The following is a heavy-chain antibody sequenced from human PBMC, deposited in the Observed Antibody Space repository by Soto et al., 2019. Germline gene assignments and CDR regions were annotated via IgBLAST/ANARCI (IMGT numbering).Heavy chain of an antibody. CDR1: GLIFSRYA. CDR2: ISYDGSNK. J-gene: IGHJ6*02. D-gene: IGHD2-2*01. V-gene: IGHV3-30-3*01. CDR3: DRETLQCSSTSAYYPFYGMDV. Sequence: RGSLRHPCTGSGLIFSRYAMHWVRQALGKELEWVALISYDGSNKYYADSLKGRFTISRDNSKNTLYLQMNSLRAEDTAVYYCDRETLQCSSTSAYYPFYGMDVWGQGTTVTVSS.